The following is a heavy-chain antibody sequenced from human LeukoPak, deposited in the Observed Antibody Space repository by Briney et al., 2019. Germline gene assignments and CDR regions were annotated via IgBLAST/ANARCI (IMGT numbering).Heavy chain of an antibody. V-gene: IGHV4-39*01. CDR3: ARQKSGSYGLFDY. Sequence: PSETLSLTCTVFGGSISSSSYYWGWIRQPPGKGLEWIGSIYYSGSTYYNPSLKSRVTISVDTSKNQFSLKLSSVTAADTAVYYCARQKSGSYGLFDYWGQGTLVTVSS. J-gene: IGHJ4*02. CDR2: IYYSGST. CDR1: GGSISSSSYY. D-gene: IGHD1-26*01.